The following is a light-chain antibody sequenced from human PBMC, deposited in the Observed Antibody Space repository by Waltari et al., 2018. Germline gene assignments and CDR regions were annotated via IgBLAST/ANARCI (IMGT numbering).Light chain of an antibody. V-gene: IGLV2-23*01. Sequence: QSALTQPASVSGSPGQSITISCTGTSSDVGSYNLVSWYQHHPGKPPKLIIFEANKRPPVFPGPFSGAKSVITTSLTIAGLQAEDEADYYCCSHAGSTIYVVFGGGTKLTVL. CDR3: CSHAGSTIYVV. CDR1: SSDVGSYNL. CDR2: EAN. J-gene: IGLJ2*01.